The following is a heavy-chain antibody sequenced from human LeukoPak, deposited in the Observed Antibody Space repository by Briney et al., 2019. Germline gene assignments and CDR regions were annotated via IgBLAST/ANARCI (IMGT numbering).Heavy chain of an antibody. V-gene: IGHV3-30*03. J-gene: IGHJ5*02. Sequence: PGGSLRLSCAVFGFTFSNYDMTWVRQAPGKGLEWVAVISYDGSNKYYADSVKGRFTISRDNSKNTLYLQMNSLRAEDTAVYYCARGDASSWYNWFDPWGQGTLVTVSS. CDR1: GFTFSNYD. D-gene: IGHD6-13*01. CDR2: ISYDGSNK. CDR3: ARGDASSWYNWFDP.